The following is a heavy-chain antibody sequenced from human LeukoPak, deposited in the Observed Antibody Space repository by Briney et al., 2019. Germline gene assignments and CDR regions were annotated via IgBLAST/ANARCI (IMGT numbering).Heavy chain of an antibody. CDR3: AREYSNGAEYFQH. J-gene: IGHJ1*01. D-gene: IGHD2-15*01. CDR2: ITSSGDYI. Sequence: PSESLTLSCAASGFTLNTFNMNWVRQAPGKGLEWVSSITSSGDYIYYADSMKGRFPTSRDHANNPLSLQLNSLRAEDTAVYYCAREYSNGAEYFQHWGQGTLVTVSS. CDR1: GFTLNTFN. V-gene: IGHV3-21*04.